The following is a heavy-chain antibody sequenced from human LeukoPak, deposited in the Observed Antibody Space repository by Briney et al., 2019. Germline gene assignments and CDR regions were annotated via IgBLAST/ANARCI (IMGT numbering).Heavy chain of an antibody. J-gene: IGHJ4*02. CDR2: IRYDGSNK. CDR1: GFNFSSYG. V-gene: IGHV3-33*06. CDR3: ANEGRYSSGWYRLMDY. Sequence: PGRSLRLYCAASGFNFSSYGMHWVRHVPRKGLEGLAAIRYDGSNKYYADSVKGRFTISRDNSKNTLYLQMNSLRAEDTAVYYCANEGRYSSGWYRLMDYWGQGTLVTVSS. D-gene: IGHD6-19*01.